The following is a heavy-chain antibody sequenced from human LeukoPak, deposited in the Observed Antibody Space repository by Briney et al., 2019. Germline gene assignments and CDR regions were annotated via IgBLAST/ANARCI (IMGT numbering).Heavy chain of an antibody. D-gene: IGHD2-2*01. V-gene: IGHV3-15*01. Sequence: GGSLRLSCEASAFTFTKAWMSWVRQAPGKGLEWVGRIKTKTDGGTTDYAAPVKGRFIISRDDSINRLYLHMNSLKTEDTAVYYCTTDCSSSSCYGDGAFDIWGQGTMVTVSS. CDR2: IKTKTDGGTT. CDR3: TTDCSSSSCYGDGAFDI. J-gene: IGHJ3*02. CDR1: AFTFTKAW.